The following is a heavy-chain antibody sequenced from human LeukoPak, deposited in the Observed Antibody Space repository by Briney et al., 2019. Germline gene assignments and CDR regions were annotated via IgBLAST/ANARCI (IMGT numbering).Heavy chain of an antibody. CDR1: GGSISRNSDY. CDR2: IYYSGST. V-gene: IGHV4-39*07. CDR3: ARVGGMVRGVIITGNWFDP. D-gene: IGHD3-10*01. Sequence: SETLSLNCTVSGGSISRNSDYWGWIRQPPGKGLEWIGSIYYSGSTYYNPSLKSRVTISVDTSKNQFSLKLSSVTAADTAVYYCARVGGMVRGVIITGNWFDPWGQGTLVTVSS. J-gene: IGHJ5*02.